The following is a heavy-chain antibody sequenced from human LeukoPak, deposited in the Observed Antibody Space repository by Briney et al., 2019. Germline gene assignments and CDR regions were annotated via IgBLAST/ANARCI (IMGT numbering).Heavy chain of an antibody. CDR2: IYTSGST. Sequence: PSQTLSLTCTVSGGSISSGSYYWSWIRQPAGTGLEWIGRIYTSGSTNYNPSLKSRVTISVDTSKNQFSLKLSSVTAADTAVYYCARRPSLPVRGSSWYPYYYYMDVWGKGTTVTVSS. D-gene: IGHD6-13*01. CDR3: ARRPSLPVRGSSWYPYYYYMDV. CDR1: GGSISSGSYY. V-gene: IGHV4-61*02. J-gene: IGHJ6*03.